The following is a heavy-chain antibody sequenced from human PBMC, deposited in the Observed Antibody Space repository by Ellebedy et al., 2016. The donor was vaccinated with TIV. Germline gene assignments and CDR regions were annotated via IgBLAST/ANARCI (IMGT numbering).Heavy chain of an antibody. Sequence: GGSLRLSCEASGFSFRSYWMTWVRQAPGKGLEWVANINQDGSEKFYGDSVKGRFTISRDNAKNSLYLQVTSLRVEDTAVFYCATDGSYGDYRSPTHAFVMWGQGTVVTVSS. V-gene: IGHV3-7*04. CDR1: GFSFRSYW. CDR3: ATDGSYGDYRSPTHAFVM. D-gene: IGHD4-17*01. J-gene: IGHJ3*02. CDR2: INQDGSEK.